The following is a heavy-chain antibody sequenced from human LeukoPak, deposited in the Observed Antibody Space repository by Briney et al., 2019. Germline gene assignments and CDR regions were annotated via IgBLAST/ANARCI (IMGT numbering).Heavy chain of an antibody. CDR1: GFTFSSYA. V-gene: IGHV3-23*01. CDR3: AKDPPSGIAAAGTSDWFDP. CDR2: ITGSGGST. J-gene: IGHJ5*02. D-gene: IGHD6-13*01. Sequence: QPGGSLRLSCAASGFTFSSYAMSWVRQAPGKGLEWVSAITGSGGSTYYADSVKGRFTISRDNSKNTLYLQMNSLRAEHTAVYYCAKDPPSGIAAAGTSDWFDPWGQGTLVTVSS.